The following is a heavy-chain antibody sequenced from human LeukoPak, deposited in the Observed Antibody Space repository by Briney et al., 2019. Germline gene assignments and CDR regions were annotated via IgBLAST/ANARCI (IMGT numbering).Heavy chain of an antibody. D-gene: IGHD6-19*01. CDR1: GFTFSSYG. CDR3: AKDRQWLEYYFDY. V-gene: IGHV3-30*02. CDR2: IRYDGSNK. J-gene: IGHJ4*02. Sequence: PGGSLRLSCAASGFTFSSYGMHWVRQAPGKGLEWVAFIRYDGSNKYYADSVKGRFTISRDNPKNTLYLQMNSLRAEDTAVYYCAKDRQWLEYYFDYWGQGTLVTVSS.